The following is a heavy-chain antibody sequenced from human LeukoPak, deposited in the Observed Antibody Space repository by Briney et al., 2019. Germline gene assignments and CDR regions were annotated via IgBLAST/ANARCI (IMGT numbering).Heavy chain of an antibody. V-gene: IGHV1-69*06. CDR3: ARGVLGGDGYYYYGMDV. CDR1: GGTFSSYA. CDR2: IIPIFGTA. Sequence: SVKVSCKASGGTFSSYAISWVRQAPGQGLEWMGGIIPIFGTANYAQKFQGRVTITADKSTSTAYMELSSLRSEDTAVYYCARGVLGGDGYYYYGMDVWGKGTTVTVSS. J-gene: IGHJ6*04. D-gene: IGHD4-17*01.